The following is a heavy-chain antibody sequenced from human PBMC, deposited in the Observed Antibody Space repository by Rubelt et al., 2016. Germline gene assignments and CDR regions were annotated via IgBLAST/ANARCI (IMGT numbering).Heavy chain of an antibody. V-gene: IGHV4-39*01. Sequence: QVQLQESGPGLVKPLETLSLICTVSGASIDSRDYFWGWIRQPPGKGLEWIGSIHYTGSTFYDPSLQGRVTISVATSKNQFSRKLTPGTAADTAVYYCAGRNNWFDPWGQGTLVSVSS. J-gene: IGHJ5*02. CDR3: AGRNNWFDP. CDR1: GASIDSRDYF. CDR2: IHYTGST.